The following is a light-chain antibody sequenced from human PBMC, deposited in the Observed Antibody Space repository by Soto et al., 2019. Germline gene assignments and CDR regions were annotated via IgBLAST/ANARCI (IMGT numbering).Light chain of an antibody. CDR1: QSISSW. J-gene: IGKJ1*01. CDR3: QQYNSYSRT. CDR2: KAS. V-gene: IGKV1-5*03. Sequence: IQLTQSPYTLSASVGDRVALTCRASQSISSWLAWYQQKPGKAPKLLIYKASSLESGVPSRFSGSGSGTEFTLTICSLQPDDFATYYCQQYNSYSRTFGQGTQGG.